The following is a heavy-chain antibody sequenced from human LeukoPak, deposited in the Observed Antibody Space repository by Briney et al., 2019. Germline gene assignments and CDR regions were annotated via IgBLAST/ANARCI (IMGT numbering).Heavy chain of an antibody. J-gene: IGHJ4*02. CDR2: ISYDGSNK. Sequence: GGSLRLSCAASGFTFSSYAMHWVRQAPGKGLEWVAVISYDGSNKYYADSVKGRFTISRDNSKNTLYLQMNSLRAEDTAVYYCARDGDTATELDYWGQGTLVTVSS. CDR1: GFTFSSYA. CDR3: ARDGDTATELDY. D-gene: IGHD5-18*01. V-gene: IGHV3-30-3*01.